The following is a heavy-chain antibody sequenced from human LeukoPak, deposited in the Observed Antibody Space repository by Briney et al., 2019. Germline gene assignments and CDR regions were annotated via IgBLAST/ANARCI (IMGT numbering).Heavy chain of an antibody. D-gene: IGHD3-10*01. V-gene: IGHV1-69*01. J-gene: IGHJ4*02. Sequence: AASVKVSCKASGGTFSSYAISWVRQAPGQGLERMGGIIPIFGTASYAQKFQGRVTITADESTSTAYMELSSLRSEDTAVYYCARSETYYYGSGSRWYFDYWGQGTLVTVSS. CDR1: GGTFSSYA. CDR2: IIPIFGTA. CDR3: ARSETYYYGSGSRWYFDY.